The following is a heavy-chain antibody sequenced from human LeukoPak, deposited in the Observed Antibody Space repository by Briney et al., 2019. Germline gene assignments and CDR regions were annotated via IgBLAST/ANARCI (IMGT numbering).Heavy chain of an antibody. V-gene: IGHV3-30-3*01. J-gene: IGHJ6*02. D-gene: IGHD6-13*01. CDR3: ARERGSSSWYYYYGMDV. CDR2: ISYDGSIK. CDR1: GFTFSSYA. Sequence: PGGSLRLSCAASGFTFSSYAMHWVRQAPGKGLEWVAVISYDGSIKYYADSVKGRFTISRDNSKNTLYLQMNSLRAEDTAVYYCARERGSSSWYYYYGMDVWGQGTTVTVSS.